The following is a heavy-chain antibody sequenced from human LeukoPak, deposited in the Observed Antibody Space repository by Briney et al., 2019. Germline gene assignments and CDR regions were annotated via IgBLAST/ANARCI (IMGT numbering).Heavy chain of an antibody. V-gene: IGHV3-7*01. J-gene: IGHJ4*02. D-gene: IGHD3-3*01. Sequence: GGSLRLSCAVYGFPFSTFWMSWVRQAPGEGLERVGNINEGGSVKFYLDSVKGRFTIARDNAKNSLYLRLNSLRAEGTAVYYCARSSFWSGYANDYWGQGTLVTVSS. CDR1: GFPFSTFW. CDR3: ARSSFWSGYANDY. CDR2: INEGGSVK.